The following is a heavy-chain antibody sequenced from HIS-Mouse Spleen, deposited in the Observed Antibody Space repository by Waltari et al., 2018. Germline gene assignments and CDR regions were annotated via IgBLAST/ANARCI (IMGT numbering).Heavy chain of an antibody. CDR1: GFTFSSYA. D-gene: IGHD3-3*01. V-gene: IGHV3-30*04. Sequence: QVQLVESGGGVVQPGRSLRLSCAASGFTFSSYAMHWVRQAPGKGPEWVAVISYDGSNKYYADSVKGRFTISRDNSKNTLYLQMNSLRAEDTAVYYCARDPRITIFGVVIIREGWFDPWGQGTLVTVSS. J-gene: IGHJ5*02. CDR2: ISYDGSNK. CDR3: ARDPRITIFGVVIIREGWFDP.